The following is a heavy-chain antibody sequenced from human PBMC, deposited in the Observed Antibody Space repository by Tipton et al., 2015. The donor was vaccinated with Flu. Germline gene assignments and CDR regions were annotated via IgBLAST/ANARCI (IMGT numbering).Heavy chain of an antibody. CDR1: GYSISSGYY. CDR3: ARDGQWLANYFDY. CDR2: IYHSGST. D-gene: IGHD6-19*01. J-gene: IGHJ4*02. V-gene: IGHV4-38-2*02. Sequence: LRLSCAVSGYSISSGYYWGWIRQPPGKGLEWIGSIYHSGSTYYNPSLKSRVTISVDTSKNQFSLKLSSVTAADTAVYYCARDGQWLANYFDYWGQGTLVTVSS.